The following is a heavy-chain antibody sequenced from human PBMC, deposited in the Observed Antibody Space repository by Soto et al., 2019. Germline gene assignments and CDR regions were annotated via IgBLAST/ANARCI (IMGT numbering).Heavy chain of an antibody. J-gene: IGHJ4*02. V-gene: IGHV3-11*06. D-gene: IGHD3-10*01. CDR1: GFTFSDYF. CDR3: TRVGGGSGNYDY. Sequence: QVQLVESGGGLVKPGGSLRLSCAASGFTFSDYFMAWIRQAPGKGLEWIAYISRNSRYTNFADSVRGRFTISRDNAKNMLFLQMNSLSPEDTAVYYCTRVGGGSGNYDYWGQGTQVTVSS. CDR2: ISRNSRYT.